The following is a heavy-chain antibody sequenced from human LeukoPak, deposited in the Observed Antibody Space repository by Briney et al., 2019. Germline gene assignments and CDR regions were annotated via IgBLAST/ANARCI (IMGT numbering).Heavy chain of an antibody. CDR3: AKDRSGWYESEYSGD. D-gene: IGHD6-19*01. CDR1: GFTFDDYA. J-gene: IGHJ4*02. V-gene: IGHV3-9*01. Sequence: GGSLRLSCAASGFTFDDYAMHWVRQAPGKGLEWVSGISWNSGSIGYADSVKGRFTISRDNAKNSLYLQMNSLRAEDTALYYCAKDRSGWYESEYSGDWGQGTLVTVSS. CDR2: ISWNSGSI.